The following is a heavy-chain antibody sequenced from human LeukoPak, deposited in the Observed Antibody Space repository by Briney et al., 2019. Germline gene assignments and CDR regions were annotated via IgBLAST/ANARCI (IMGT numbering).Heavy chain of an antibody. V-gene: IGHV5-51*01. CDR1: GYNM. Sequence: GESLKISCKGSGYNMIGWVRQMPGKGLEWVAFVYPGGSDRRYSPPFQGQVTVSADKSINTVYLQWGSLKASDTAMYYCPRHFYDTSTYYSSFDFWGQGTLVTVSS. D-gene: IGHD2/OR15-2a*01. CDR3: PRHFYDTSTYYSSFDF. J-gene: IGHJ4*02. CDR2: VYPGGSDR.